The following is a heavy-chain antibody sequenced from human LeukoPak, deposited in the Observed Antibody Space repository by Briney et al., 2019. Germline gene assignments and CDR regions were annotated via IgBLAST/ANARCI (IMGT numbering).Heavy chain of an antibody. D-gene: IGHD1-26*01. CDR2: ISGSGTTT. J-gene: IGHJ4*02. CDR1: GFTFSSYA. V-gene: IGHV3-23*01. Sequence: GGSLRLSCAASGFTFSSYAMSWVRQTPGKGLEWVSAISGSGTTTYYADSVKGRFTISRDNSKNTLYLQMNSLRAEDTAVYYCAKDLRSGWALMLVYWGQGTLVTVST. CDR3: AKDLRSGWALMLVY.